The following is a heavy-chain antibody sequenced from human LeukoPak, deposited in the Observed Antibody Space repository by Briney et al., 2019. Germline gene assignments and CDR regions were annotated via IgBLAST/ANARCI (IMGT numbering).Heavy chain of an antibody. V-gene: IGHV3-7*01. CDR2: INQVGSEK. D-gene: IGHD3-10*01. CDR1: GFTFNTYC. J-gene: IGHJ3*01. CDR3: VRYKSGTGRTAAFDV. Sequence: GGSLRLSCAASGFTFNTYCMSWVRQAPGKGLEWVAKINQVGSEKFYVDSVEGRFTMSRDNTKNPLDLQMNSLRAEDAAVYYCVRYKSGTGRTAAFDVWGRGTMVTVSS.